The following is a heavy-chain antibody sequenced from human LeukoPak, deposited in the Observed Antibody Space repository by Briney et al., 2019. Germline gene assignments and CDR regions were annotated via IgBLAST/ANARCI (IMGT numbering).Heavy chain of an antibody. V-gene: IGHV4-4*07. CDR3: ASRLYSGSCYANAFDI. CDR1: GGSISSYY. D-gene: IGHD1-26*01. Sequence: SETLSLTCTVSGGSISSYYWSWIRQPAGKGLEWLGRIYTSGSTNYNPSLKSRVTMSVDTSKNQFSLKLSSVTAADTAVYYCASRLYSGSCYANAFDIWGQGTMVTVSS. CDR2: IYTSGST. J-gene: IGHJ3*02.